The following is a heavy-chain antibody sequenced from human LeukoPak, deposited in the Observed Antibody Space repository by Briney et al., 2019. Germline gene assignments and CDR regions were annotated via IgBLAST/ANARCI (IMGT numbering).Heavy chain of an antibody. CDR2: ISGDGGST. Sequence: GGSLRLSCAASGFTFDDYAMHWVRQAPGKGLEWVSLISGDGGSTYYADSVKGRFTISRDNSKNSLYLQMNSLRTEDTALYYCATDKPYYDILTGHQRPYYMDVWGKGTTVTVSS. V-gene: IGHV3-43*02. D-gene: IGHD3-9*01. CDR1: GFTFDDYA. J-gene: IGHJ6*03. CDR3: ATDKPYYDILTGHQRPYYMDV.